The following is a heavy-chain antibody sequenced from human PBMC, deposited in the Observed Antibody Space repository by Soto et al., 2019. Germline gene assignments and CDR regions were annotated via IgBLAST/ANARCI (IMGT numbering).Heavy chain of an antibody. J-gene: IGHJ6*03. CDR1: GGSISSYY. CDR3: ARHGYCSSTSCYPYYYYYYMDV. Sequence: SETLSLTCTVSGGSISSYYWSWIRQPPGKGLEWIGYIYYSGSTNYNPSLKSRVTISVDTSKNQFSLKLSSVTAADTAVYYCARHGYCSSTSCYPYYYYYYMDVWGKGTTVTVSS. V-gene: IGHV4-59*08. CDR2: IYYSGST. D-gene: IGHD2-2*03.